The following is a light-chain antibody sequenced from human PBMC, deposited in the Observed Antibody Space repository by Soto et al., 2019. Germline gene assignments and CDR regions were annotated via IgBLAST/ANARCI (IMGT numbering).Light chain of an antibody. Sequence: QSVLTQPASVSGSPGQSITISCTGTSSDIGNYNYVSWYQQHPGKAPKLMIYEVSYRPSGVSNRFSGSKSGNTASLTISGLQAEDEADYYCSSYTSRFTFVFGTGTKV. CDR3: SSYTSRFTFV. J-gene: IGLJ1*01. CDR2: EVS. CDR1: SSDIGNYNY. V-gene: IGLV2-14*01.